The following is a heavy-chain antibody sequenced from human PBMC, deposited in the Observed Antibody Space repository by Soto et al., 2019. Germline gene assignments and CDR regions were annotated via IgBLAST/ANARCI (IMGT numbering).Heavy chain of an antibody. CDR2: IYSGGST. CDR3: ARASKLGYSDY. J-gene: IGHJ4*02. CDR1: GFTVSSNY. V-gene: IGHV3-53*01. D-gene: IGHD7-27*01. Sequence: PGGSLRLSCAASGFTVSSNYMSWVRQAPGKGLEWVSVIYSGGSTYYADSVKGRFTISRDNSKNTLYLQMNSLRAEDTAVYYCARASKLGYSDYWGQGTLVTVSS.